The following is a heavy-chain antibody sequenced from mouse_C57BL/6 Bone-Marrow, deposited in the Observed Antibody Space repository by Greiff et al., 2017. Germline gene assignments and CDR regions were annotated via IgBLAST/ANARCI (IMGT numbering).Heavy chain of an antibody. CDR2: IVPENGDT. V-gene: IGHV14-4*01. CDR3: TEAYDSNCGYFDV. D-gene: IGHD2-5*01. J-gene: IGHJ1*03. Sequence: VQLQQSGAELVRPGASVKLSCTASGFNIKDDYMHWVKQTPEQGLEWIGYIVPENGDTEYASKFQGKATITADTSTNTDYLQLSSLTSEDTAVYYCTEAYDSNCGYFDVWGTGTTVTVSS. CDR1: GFNIKDDY.